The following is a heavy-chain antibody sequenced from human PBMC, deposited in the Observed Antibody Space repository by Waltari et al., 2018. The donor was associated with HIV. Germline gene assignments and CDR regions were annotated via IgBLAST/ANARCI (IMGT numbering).Heavy chain of an antibody. Sequence: QVQLQESGPGLVKPSETLSLTCTVSGGSISSYYWSWIRQPPGKGLEWIGYIYYSGSTNYNPSLKSRVTISVDTSKNQFSLKLSSVTAADTAVYYCARGRTAMVKGGFDYWGQGTLVTVSS. CDR3: ARGRTAMVKGGFDY. CDR2: IYYSGST. J-gene: IGHJ4*02. V-gene: IGHV4-59*01. CDR1: GGSISSYY. D-gene: IGHD5-18*01.